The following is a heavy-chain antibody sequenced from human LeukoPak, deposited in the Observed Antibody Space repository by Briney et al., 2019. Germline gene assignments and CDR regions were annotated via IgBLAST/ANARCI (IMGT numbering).Heavy chain of an antibody. Sequence: GGSLRLSCAASGFTFSDYYMSWIRQAPGKGLEWVSYISSSGSTIYYADSVKGRFTISRDNAKNSLYLQMNSLRSDDTVIYYCARDTALTTIVGGPEYWGQGTLVIVSS. CDR3: ARDTALTTIVGGPEY. V-gene: IGHV3-11*01. D-gene: IGHD2-15*01. CDR1: GFTFSDYY. J-gene: IGHJ4*02. CDR2: ISSSGSTI.